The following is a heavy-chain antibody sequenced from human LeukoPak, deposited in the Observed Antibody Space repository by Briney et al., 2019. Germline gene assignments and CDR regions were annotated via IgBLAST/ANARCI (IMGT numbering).Heavy chain of an antibody. J-gene: IGHJ5*02. CDR2: INPNSGGT. V-gene: IGHV1-2*02. CDR3: ATGDYGDYLGWFDP. D-gene: IGHD4-17*01. CDR1: GYTFTDHY. Sequence: ASVKVSCKASGYTFTDHYVHWVRQAPGQGLEWMGWINPNSGGTNSAQKFQGRVTMTRDTSISTAYMELSRLRSDDTAVYYCATGDYGDYLGWFDPWGQGTLVTVSS.